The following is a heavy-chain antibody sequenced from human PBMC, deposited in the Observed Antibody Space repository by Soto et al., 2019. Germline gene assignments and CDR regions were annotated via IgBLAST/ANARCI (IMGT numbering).Heavy chain of an antibody. V-gene: IGHV1-69*12. CDR1: GGTFSSYA. Sequence: QVQLVQSGAEVKKPGSSVKVSCKASGGTFSSYAISWVRQAPGQGLEWMGGIIPIFGTANYAQKFQGRVTXXAXEXXSTAYMEMSSLRSEDTAVYYCARDRSSGWPVTASHWGQGTLVTVSS. D-gene: IGHD6-19*01. CDR2: IIPIFGTA. J-gene: IGHJ4*02. CDR3: ARDRSSGWPVTASH.